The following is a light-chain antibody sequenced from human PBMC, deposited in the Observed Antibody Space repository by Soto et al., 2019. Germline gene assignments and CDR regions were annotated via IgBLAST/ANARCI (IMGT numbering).Light chain of an antibody. CDR2: EVS. CDR1: SSDVGGYNF. J-gene: IGLJ2*01. CDR3: TSYTSNNTLV. V-gene: IGLV2-14*01. Sequence: QSALTQPASVSGSPGQSITISCTGTSSDVGGYNFVSWFQQHPGKAPKLLIFEVSDRPSGVSNRFSGSKSGNTASLTISGHQAEDEAHFCCTSYTSNNTLVFGGGTKLTVL.